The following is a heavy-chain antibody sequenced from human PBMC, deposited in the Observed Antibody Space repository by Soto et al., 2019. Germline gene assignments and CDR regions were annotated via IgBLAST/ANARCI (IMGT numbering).Heavy chain of an antibody. V-gene: IGHV1-69*02. CDR2: IIPILGIA. J-gene: IGHJ4*02. CDR1: GGTFSSYT. Sequence: ASVKVSCKASGGTFSSYTISWVRQAPGQGLEWMGRIIPILGIANYAQKFQGRVTITADKSTSTAYMELSSLRSEDTAVYYCASGTTIFGPKPNFDYWGQGTLVTVSS. CDR3: ASGTTIFGPKPNFDY. D-gene: IGHD3-3*01.